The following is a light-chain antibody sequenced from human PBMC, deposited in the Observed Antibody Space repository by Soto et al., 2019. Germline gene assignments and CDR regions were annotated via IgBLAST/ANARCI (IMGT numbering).Light chain of an antibody. CDR2: EVS. CDR1: SSDIGAYNY. J-gene: IGLJ3*02. CDR3: RSYVGSNDRWV. Sequence: QSVLTQPPSASGSPGQSVTISCTGTSSDIGAYNYVSWYQQHPGKAPKLMIHEVSKRPSGVPDRFSGSKSGNTASLTVSGLQAEDEADYYCRSYVGSNDRWVFGGGTKVTVL. V-gene: IGLV2-8*01.